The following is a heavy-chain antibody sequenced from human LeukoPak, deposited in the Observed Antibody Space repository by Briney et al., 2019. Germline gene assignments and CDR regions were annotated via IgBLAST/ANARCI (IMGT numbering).Heavy chain of an antibody. D-gene: IGHD3-9*01. CDR1: GGSFSGYY. Sequence: SETLSLTRAVYGGSFSGYYWSWIRQPPGKGLEWIGEINHSGSTNYNPSLKSRVTISVDTSKNQFSLKLSSVTAADTAVYYCARGRYDILTGYYKGGYYYYYMDVWGKGTTVTVSS. V-gene: IGHV4-34*01. J-gene: IGHJ6*03. CDR2: INHSGST. CDR3: ARGRYDILTGYYKGGYYYYYMDV.